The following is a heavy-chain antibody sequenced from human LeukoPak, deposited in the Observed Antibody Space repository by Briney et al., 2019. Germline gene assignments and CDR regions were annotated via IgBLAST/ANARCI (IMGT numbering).Heavy chain of an antibody. CDR1: GYSFTSYW. CDR2: IYPGDSDT. CDR3: ARRIGYSGYDYYFDY. D-gene: IGHD5-12*01. J-gene: IGHJ4*02. V-gene: IGHV5-51*01. Sequence: GESLKISFKGSGYSFTSYWIGWVRPMPGKGLEWMGIIYPGDSDTRYSPSFQGQVTISADKSISTAYLQWSSLKASDTAMYYCARRIGYSGYDYYFDYWGQGTLVTVSS.